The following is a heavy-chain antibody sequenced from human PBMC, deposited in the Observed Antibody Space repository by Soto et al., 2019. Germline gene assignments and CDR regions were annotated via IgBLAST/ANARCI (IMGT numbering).Heavy chain of an antibody. CDR2: INPNSGGT. Sequence: ASVKVSCKASGYTFTGYYMHRVRPAPGQGLEWMGWINPNSGGTNYAQKFQGRVTMTRDTSISTAYMELSRLRSDDTAVYYCARSSSWSRRGSPRFDDWGQGTLVTVSS. V-gene: IGHV1-2*02. CDR1: GYTFTGYY. CDR3: ARSSSWSRRGSPRFDD. J-gene: IGHJ4*02. D-gene: IGHD6-13*01.